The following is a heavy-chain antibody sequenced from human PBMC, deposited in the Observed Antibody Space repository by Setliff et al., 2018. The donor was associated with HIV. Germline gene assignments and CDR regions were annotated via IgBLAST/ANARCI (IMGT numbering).Heavy chain of an antibody. D-gene: IGHD6-19*01. CDR1: GFAFSSYW. Sequence: PGGSLRLSCAASGFAFSSYWMHWVRQAPGKGPVWVSRINSDGSNTMYADSVKGRFTVSRDNGKNSVYLQMDSLRAEDTAVYYCAKVDSSGRYGGFDSWGQGTLVTVSS. CDR3: AKVDSSGRYGGFDS. CDR2: INSDGSNT. V-gene: IGHV3-74*03. J-gene: IGHJ4*02.